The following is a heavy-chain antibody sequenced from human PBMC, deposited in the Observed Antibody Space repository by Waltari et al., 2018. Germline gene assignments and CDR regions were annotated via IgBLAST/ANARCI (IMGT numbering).Heavy chain of an antibody. CDR1: GFTFSGYG. D-gene: IGHD3-16*01. V-gene: IGHV3-30*02. J-gene: IGHJ3*02. Sequence: QVQLVESGGGVVQPGGSLRLSCAASGFTFSGYGMHWVRQAPGKGLEWVAFIRYDGSDKYYTDSVKGRFTISRDNSKNTLDLQMNSLRPEDTAIYYCAKGARGGHYAFDTWGQGTMVTVSS. CDR3: AKGARGGHYAFDT. CDR2: IRYDGSDK.